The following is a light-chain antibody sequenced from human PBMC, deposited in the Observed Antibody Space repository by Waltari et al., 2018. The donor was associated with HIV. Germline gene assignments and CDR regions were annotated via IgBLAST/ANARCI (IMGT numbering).Light chain of an antibody. CDR3: CSYAGTYTYVL. J-gene: IGLJ3*02. CDR1: SRDVGGYDS. V-gene: IGLV2-11*01. CDR2: EVI. Sequence: QSALTQPRSVSGSPGQSVTISCPGTSRDVGGYDSVPRYLQHPGKFPKLIIYEVIKRPSGVPDRFSGSKSGNTASLTISGLQTEDEADYFCCSYAGTYTYVLFGGGTKLTVL.